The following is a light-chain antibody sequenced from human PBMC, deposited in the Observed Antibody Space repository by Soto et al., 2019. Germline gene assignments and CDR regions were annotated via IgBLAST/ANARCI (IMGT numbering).Light chain of an antibody. Sequence: IVLTQYPATLSVSPGERATLSCRASQSVSSYLAWYQQRPGQAPRLLIYDASNRATGVPARFSGSGSGTDFTLTISSLEPEDFVVYYCQQRSSWTPTFGQGTRLEIK. J-gene: IGKJ5*01. CDR3: QQRSSWTPT. CDR2: DAS. CDR1: QSVSSY. V-gene: IGKV3-11*01.